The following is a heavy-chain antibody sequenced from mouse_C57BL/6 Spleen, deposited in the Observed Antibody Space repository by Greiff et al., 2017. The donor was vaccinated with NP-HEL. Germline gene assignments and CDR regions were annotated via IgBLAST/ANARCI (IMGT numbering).Heavy chain of an antibody. CDR2: IHPNSGST. CDR3: ARGFYYDYDAWFAY. V-gene: IGHV1-64*01. CDR1: GYTFTSYW. Sequence: VQLQQSGAELVKPGASVKLSCKASGYTFTSYWMHWVKQRPGQGLEWIGMIHPNSGSTNYNEKFKSKATLTVDKSSSTAYMQLSSLTSEDSAVYYCARGFYYDYDAWFAYWGQGTLVTVSA. J-gene: IGHJ3*01. D-gene: IGHD2-4*01.